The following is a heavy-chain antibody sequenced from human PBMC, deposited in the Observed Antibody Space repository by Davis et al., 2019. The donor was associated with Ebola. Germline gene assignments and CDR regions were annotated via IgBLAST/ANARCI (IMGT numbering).Heavy chain of an antibody. CDR3: ARGEYSSSRRERGYYYYYMDV. Sequence: ASVKVSCKASGGTFSSYAISWVRQAPGQGLEWMGWINPNSGGTNYAQKFQGWVTMTRDTSISTAYMELSRLRSDDTAVYYCARGEYSSSRRERGYYYYYMDVWGKGTTVTVSS. D-gene: IGHD6-6*01. CDR1: GGTFSSYA. CDR2: INPNSGGT. V-gene: IGHV1-2*04. J-gene: IGHJ6*03.